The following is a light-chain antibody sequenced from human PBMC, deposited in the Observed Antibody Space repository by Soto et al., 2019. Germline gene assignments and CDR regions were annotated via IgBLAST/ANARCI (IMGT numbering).Light chain of an antibody. V-gene: IGKV3-11*01. CDR2: DTF. CDR3: QHCANVVS. CDR1: QSVRNY. Sequence: EIVLTQSPVTLSLSPRERATLSCRASQSVRNYLAWYQQKPGQVPRLLIYDTFNRATGIPPRFSGSGSVTDFTLTISSLESEDFAVYYCQHCANVVSFGDGTRVEIK. J-gene: IGKJ4*01.